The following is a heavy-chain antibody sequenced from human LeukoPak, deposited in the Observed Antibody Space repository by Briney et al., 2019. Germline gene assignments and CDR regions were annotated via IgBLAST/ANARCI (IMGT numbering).Heavy chain of an antibody. D-gene: IGHD6-19*01. CDR3: ARSGWYNDFDY. J-gene: IGHJ4*02. CDR2: MSSGGTYI. CDR1: GFIFSTYS. Sequence: PGGSLRLSCAASGFIFSTYSMTWVRQAPGKGLEWVSSMSSGGTYIYYADSVRGRFTISRDNAKNSLSLVMKSLRAEDTAVYYCARSGWYNDFDYLGQGTLVTVSS. V-gene: IGHV3-21*03.